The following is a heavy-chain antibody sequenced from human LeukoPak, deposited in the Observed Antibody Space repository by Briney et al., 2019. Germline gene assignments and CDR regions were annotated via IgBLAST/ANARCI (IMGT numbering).Heavy chain of an antibody. J-gene: IGHJ5*02. CDR1: GGTFSSYA. Sequence: ASVKVSCKASGGTFSSYAISWVRQAPGQGPEWMAWISVYSGNTKYAQKFQDRVALTADTSTSTVYMELRSLRSDDTAVYYCARDGWSLGPWGQGTLVTVSS. CDR3: ARDGWSLGP. V-gene: IGHV1-18*01. CDR2: ISVYSGNT. D-gene: IGHD2-8*01.